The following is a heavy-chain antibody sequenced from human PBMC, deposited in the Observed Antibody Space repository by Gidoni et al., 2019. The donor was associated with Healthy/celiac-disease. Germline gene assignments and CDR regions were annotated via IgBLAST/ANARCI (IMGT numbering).Heavy chain of an antibody. CDR2: IWYDGSNK. D-gene: IGHD6-19*01. J-gene: IGHJ4*02. CDR3: ARGPSQWLVPDY. V-gene: IGHV3-33*01. Sequence: QVQLVESGGGVVQPGRSLRLSCAASGFTFSRYGMHWVRQAPGKGLEWVAVIWYDGSNKYYADSVKGRFTISRDNSKNTLYLQMNSLRAEDTAVYYCARGPSQWLVPDYWGQGTLVTVSS. CDR1: GFTFSRYG.